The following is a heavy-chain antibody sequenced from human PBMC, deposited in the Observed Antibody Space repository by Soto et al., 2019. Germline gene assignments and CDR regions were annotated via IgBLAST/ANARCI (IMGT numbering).Heavy chain of an antibody. CDR1: GGSFSGYY. CDR3: ASIVVVPAAMPSYYYYYYMDV. D-gene: IGHD2-2*01. Sequence: QVQLQQWGAGLLKPSETLSLTCAVYGGSFSGYYWSWIRQPPWKGLEWIGEINHSGSTNYNPSLKSRVTISVDTSKNQFSLKLSSVTAADTAVYYCASIVVVPAAMPSYYYYYYMDVWGKGTTVTVSS. V-gene: IGHV4-34*01. J-gene: IGHJ6*03. CDR2: INHSGST.